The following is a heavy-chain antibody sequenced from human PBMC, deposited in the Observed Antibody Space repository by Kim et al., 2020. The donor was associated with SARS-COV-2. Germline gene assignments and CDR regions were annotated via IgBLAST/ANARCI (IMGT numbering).Heavy chain of an antibody. CDR3: ARVPPLFGIAAAGENYYYGMDV. CDR1: GGSFSGYY. V-gene: IGHV4-34*01. D-gene: IGHD6-13*01. CDR2: INHSGST. J-gene: IGHJ6*02. Sequence: SETLSLTCAVYGGSFSGYYWSWIRQPPGKGLEWIGEINHSGSTNYNPSLKSRVTISVDTSKNQFSLKLSSVTAADTAVYYCARVPPLFGIAAAGENYYYGMDVWGQGTTVTVSS.